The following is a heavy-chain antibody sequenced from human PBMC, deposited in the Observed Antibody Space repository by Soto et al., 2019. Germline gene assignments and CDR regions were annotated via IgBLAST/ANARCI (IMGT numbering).Heavy chain of an antibody. CDR3: ARDLGGWPDY. V-gene: IGHV4-59*01. D-gene: IGHD2-15*01. J-gene: IGHJ4*02. Sequence: SETLSLTCSVSGGSISSYYWTWIRQPPGKGLEWIGYIYYSGGTNYNPSLKSRVTISVDTSKNQFSLKLSSVTAEDTAVYYCARDLGGWPDYWGQGTLVTVSS. CDR1: GGSISSYY. CDR2: IYYSGGT.